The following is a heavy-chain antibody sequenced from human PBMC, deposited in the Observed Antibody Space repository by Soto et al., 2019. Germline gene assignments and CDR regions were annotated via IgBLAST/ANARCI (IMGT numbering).Heavy chain of an antibody. J-gene: IGHJ5*02. V-gene: IGHV4-59*01. Sequence: SETLSLTCTVSGGSISSYYWSWIRQPPGKGLEWIGYIYYSGSTNYNPSLKSRVTISVDTSTNQFSLKLSSVTAADTAVYYCARAMNYYDSSGYLNWFDPWGQGTLVTVSS. CDR2: IYYSGST. D-gene: IGHD3-22*01. CDR3: ARAMNYYDSSGYLNWFDP. CDR1: GGSISSYY.